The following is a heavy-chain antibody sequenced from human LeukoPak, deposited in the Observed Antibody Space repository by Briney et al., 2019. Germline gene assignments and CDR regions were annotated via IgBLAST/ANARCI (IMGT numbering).Heavy chain of an antibody. V-gene: IGHV4-39*01. CDR3: TRQGGWLLLLDY. J-gene: IGHJ4*02. D-gene: IGHD3-22*01. CDR1: GGSIRSSYYY. CDR2: IYDSGST. Sequence: SETLSLTCTVSGGSIRSSYYYWGWIRQPPGKGLEWIGSIYDSGSTYYNPSLKSRVTISVDTSKNQFSLKLSSVTAADTAVYYCTRQGGWLLLLDYWGQGTLVTVSS.